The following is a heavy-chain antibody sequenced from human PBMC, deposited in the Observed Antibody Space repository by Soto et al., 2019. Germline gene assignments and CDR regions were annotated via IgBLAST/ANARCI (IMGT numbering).Heavy chain of an antibody. CDR3: ARQQLGPTVMYYYYYMDV. CDR1: GGSISSYY. J-gene: IGHJ6*03. D-gene: IGHD4-4*01. V-gene: IGHV4-59*08. CDR2: IYYSGST. Sequence: QVQLQESGPGLVKPSETLSLTCTVSGGSISSYYWSWIRQPPGKGLEWIGYIYYSGSTNYNPSLKSRVTISVDTSKNQFSLKLSSVTAADTAVYYCARQQLGPTVMYYYYYMDVWGKGTTVTVSS.